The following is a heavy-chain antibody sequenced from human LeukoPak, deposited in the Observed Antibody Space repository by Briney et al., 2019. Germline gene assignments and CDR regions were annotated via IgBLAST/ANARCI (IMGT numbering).Heavy chain of an antibody. CDR1: GGSISSSNW. J-gene: IGHJ4*02. D-gene: IGHD2-8*01. CDR3: AREGYHLVSSLDY. V-gene: IGHV4-4*02. Sequence: PSGTLSLTCAVSGGSISSSNWWSWVRQPPGKGLEWIGEIYHSGSTNYNPSLKGRVTISVDKSKDQFSLKLSSVTAADTAVYYCAREGYHLVSSLDYWGQGTLVTVSS. CDR2: IYHSGST.